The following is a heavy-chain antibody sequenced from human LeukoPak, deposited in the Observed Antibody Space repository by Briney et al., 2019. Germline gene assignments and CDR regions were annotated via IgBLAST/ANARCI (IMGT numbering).Heavy chain of an antibody. V-gene: IGHV3-53*01. CDR2: IYSGGNT. CDR3: ARATMGNYFDY. CDR1: GFTVSSNY. J-gene: IGHJ4*02. Sequence: GGSLRLSCAASGFTVSSNYMSWVRQAPGKGLEWVSVIYSGGNTYYADSVKGRFTISGDNSKNTLYLQMNSLRAEDTAVYYCARATMGNYFDYWGQGTLVTVSS. D-gene: IGHD3-10*01.